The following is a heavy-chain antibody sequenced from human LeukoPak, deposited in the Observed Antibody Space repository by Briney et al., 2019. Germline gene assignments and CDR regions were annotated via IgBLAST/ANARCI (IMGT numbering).Heavy chain of an antibody. D-gene: IGHD3-10*01. CDR3: ARENNFGSGMDV. V-gene: IGHV3-53*01. CDR2: IYSGGNT. J-gene: IGHJ6*02. CDR1: GFTVSSNS. Sequence: GGSLRLSCTASGFTVSSNSMNWVRRAPGEGLQWVSVIYSGGNTYYADSVKGRFTISRDNLRNTLYLQMNSLSAEDTAVYYCARENNFGSGMDVWGQGTTVTVSS.